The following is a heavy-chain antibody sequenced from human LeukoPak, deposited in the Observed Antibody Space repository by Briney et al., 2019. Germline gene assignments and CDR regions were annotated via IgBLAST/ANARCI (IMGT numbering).Heavy chain of an antibody. D-gene: IGHD3-10*01. V-gene: IGHV1-8*03. J-gene: IGHJ4*02. CDR1: GYSFSTYD. CDR2: IHPTSTNT. CDR3: ARGQWFGEGSLYYFDL. Sequence: ASVKVSCKASGYSFSTYDINWVRQASGQGLEWMGWIHPTSTNTAYTQKFHPRFQGRLTITRDTSISTAYMELSSLTSDDTAVYYCARGQWFGEGSLYYFDLWGQGTLVTVSS.